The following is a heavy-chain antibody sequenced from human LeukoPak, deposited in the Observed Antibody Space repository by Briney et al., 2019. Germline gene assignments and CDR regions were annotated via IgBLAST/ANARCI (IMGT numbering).Heavy chain of an antibody. Sequence: GGSLRLSCAASGFTSSSYWMSWVRQAPGKGLEWVARIKEDGSEKYYVDSVKGRFTISRDNVKNSLYLQMNSLRAEDTAVYYCARGGYQYGNYWGQGTLVTVSS. J-gene: IGHJ4*02. D-gene: IGHD2-15*01. CDR1: GFTSSSYW. V-gene: IGHV3-7*03. CDR3: ARGGYQYGNY. CDR2: IKEDGSEK.